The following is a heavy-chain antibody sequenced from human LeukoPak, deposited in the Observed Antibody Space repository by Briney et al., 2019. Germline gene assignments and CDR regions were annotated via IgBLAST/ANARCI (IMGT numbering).Heavy chain of an antibody. CDR2: INAGNGNT. J-gene: IGHJ4*02. D-gene: IGHD6-19*01. V-gene: IGHV1-3*03. Sequence: ASVKVSCKSSGYPFTTYSINWLRQAPGQGLEWMGWINAGNGNTKYSQEFQGRVTITRDTSASTAYMELSSLRSEDMAVYYCARVVKYRSGPLTDLLPYYFDYWGQGTLVTVSS. CDR1: GYPFTTYS. CDR3: ARVVKYRSGPLTDLLPYYFDY.